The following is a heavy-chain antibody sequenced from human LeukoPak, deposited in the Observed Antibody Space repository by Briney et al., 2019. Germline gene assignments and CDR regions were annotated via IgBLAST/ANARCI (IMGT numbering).Heavy chain of an antibody. Sequence: SETLSLTCGVSGGSFNSDDYYWNWIRQPPGRGLEWIGYTYYGGNTNYNPSLRSRVTISMDTSKNQSSLKVNSVTAADTAVYFCASGPRNYYYSGSYHYWGQGTLVTVSS. J-gene: IGHJ4*02. CDR1: GGSFNSDDYY. D-gene: IGHD3-10*01. CDR2: TYYGGNT. CDR3: ASGPRNYYYSGSYHY. V-gene: IGHV4-61*08.